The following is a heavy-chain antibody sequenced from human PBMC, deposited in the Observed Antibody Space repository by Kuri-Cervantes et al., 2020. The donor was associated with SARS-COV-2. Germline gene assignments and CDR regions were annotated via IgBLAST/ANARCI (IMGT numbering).Heavy chain of an antibody. J-gene: IGHJ6*02. D-gene: IGHD4-17*01. CDR2: INHSGST. CDR3: ARGTTLTTFYYYYYGMDV. CDR1: GGSFSGYY. V-gene: IGHV4-34*01. Sequence: SETLSLTCAVYGGSFSGYYWSWIRQPPGKGLEWIGEINHSGSTNYNPSLKSRVTVSVDTSKNQFSFKLSSVTAAETAVYYCARGTTLTTFYYYYYGMDVWGQGTTVTVSS.